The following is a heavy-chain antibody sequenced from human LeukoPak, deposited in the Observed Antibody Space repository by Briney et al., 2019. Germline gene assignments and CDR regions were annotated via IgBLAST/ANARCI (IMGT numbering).Heavy chain of an antibody. V-gene: IGHV4-30-2*01. CDR1: GGSISSGGDY. J-gene: IGHJ3*02. Sequence: YPSQTLSLTCTVSGGSISSGGDYWSWIRQPPGKGLEWIGYIYHSGSTYYNPSLKSRVTISVDRSKNQFSLKLSSVTAADTAVYYCAQIGLELQLTIWGQGTMVTVSS. CDR2: IYHSGST. CDR3: AQIGLELQLTI. D-gene: IGHD1-7*01.